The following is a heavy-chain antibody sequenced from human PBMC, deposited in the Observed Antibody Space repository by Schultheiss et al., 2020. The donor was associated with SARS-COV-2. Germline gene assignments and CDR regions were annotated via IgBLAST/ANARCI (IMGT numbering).Heavy chain of an antibody. CDR2: INHSGST. D-gene: IGHD6-13*01. Sequence: SQTLSLTCAVYGGSFSGYYWSWIRQPPGKGLEWIGEINHSGSTNYNPSLKSRVTISVDTSKNQFSLKLSSVTAADTAVYYCARDSSSWYSYWGQGTLVTVDS. CDR1: GGSFSGYY. V-gene: IGHV4-34*01. J-gene: IGHJ4*02. CDR3: ARDSSSWYSY.